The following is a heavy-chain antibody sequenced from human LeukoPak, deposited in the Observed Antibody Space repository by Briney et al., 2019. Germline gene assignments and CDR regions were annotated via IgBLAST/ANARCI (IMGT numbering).Heavy chain of an antibody. CDR1: GGSISSYY. V-gene: IGHV4-59*01. CDR2: IYYSGST. J-gene: IGHJ5*02. CDR3: AREYSSSSPFDP. Sequence: PSETLSLTCTVSGGSISSYYWSWIRQPPGKGLEWIGYIYYSGSTNYNPPLKSRVTISVDTSKNQFSLKLSSVTAADTAVYYCAREYSSSSPFDPWGQGTLVTVSS. D-gene: IGHD6-13*01.